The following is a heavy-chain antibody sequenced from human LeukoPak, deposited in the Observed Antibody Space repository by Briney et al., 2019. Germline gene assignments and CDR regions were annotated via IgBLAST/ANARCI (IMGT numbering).Heavy chain of an antibody. CDR2: IYHSGST. J-gene: IGHJ4*02. CDR3: ARQPYSSGWYFDY. CDR1: GYSISSGYY. Sequence: PSETLSLTCAVSGYSISSGYYWGWIRQPPGKGLEWIGSIYHSGSTYYNPSLKNRVTISVDTSKTQFTLKLSSVTAADTAVYYCARQPYSSGWYFDYWGQGTLVTVSS. V-gene: IGHV4-38-2*01. D-gene: IGHD6-19*01.